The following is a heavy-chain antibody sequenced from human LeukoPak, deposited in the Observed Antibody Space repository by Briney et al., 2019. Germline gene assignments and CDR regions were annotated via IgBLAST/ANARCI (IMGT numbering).Heavy chain of an antibody. V-gene: IGHV4-31*03. Sequence: SQTLSLTCTVSGGSISSGGYYWRWIRQHPGKGLEWIGYIYYSGSTYYNPSLKSRVTISVDTSKNQFSLKLSSVTAADTAVYYCARVFPTGAYYYDSSGRGAFDIWGQGTMVTVSS. CDR2: IYYSGST. CDR3: ARVFPTGAYYYDSSGRGAFDI. CDR1: GGSISSGGYY. D-gene: IGHD3-22*01. J-gene: IGHJ3*02.